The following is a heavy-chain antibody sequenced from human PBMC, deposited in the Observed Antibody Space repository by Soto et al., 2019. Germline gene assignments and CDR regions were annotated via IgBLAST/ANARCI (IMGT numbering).Heavy chain of an antibody. CDR2: ISGSGGST. J-gene: IGHJ4*02. V-gene: IGHV3-23*01. Sequence: GVPLRLSCTAAGLTFVSYAVSWVLKTQGKGLEWVSAISGSGGSTYYADSVKGRFTISGDNSKNTLYLQMNSLRAEDTAVYYCAKKTPRDYDILTGYYGYWGQGTLVTVSS. CDR1: GLTFVSYA. CDR3: AKKTPRDYDILTGYYGY. D-gene: IGHD3-9*01.